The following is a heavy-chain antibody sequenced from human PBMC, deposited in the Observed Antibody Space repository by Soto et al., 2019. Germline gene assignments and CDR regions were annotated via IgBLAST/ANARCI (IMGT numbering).Heavy chain of an antibody. CDR3: ARHASCAGDCHTPFDF. V-gene: IGHV5-10-1*01. D-gene: IGHD2-21*02. J-gene: IGHJ4*01. CDR2: IDPSDSYT. CDR1: GYSFPNYW. Sequence: PGESLKISCKGSGYSFPNYWITWVRQMPGKGLEWMGRIDPSDSYTNYSPSFQGHVTISADKSISTAYLQWSSLKASDTGMYYCARHASCAGDCHTPFDFWGLGTLVPVSS.